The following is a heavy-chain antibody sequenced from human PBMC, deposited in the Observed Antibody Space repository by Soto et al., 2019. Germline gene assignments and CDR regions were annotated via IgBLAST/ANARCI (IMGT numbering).Heavy chain of an antibody. J-gene: IGHJ6*02. V-gene: IGHV1-18*01. CDR2: ISGYNGDT. CDR1: GYTFTRYG. Sequence: QGQLVQSGGEVKKPGASVKVSCKASGYTFTRYGISWVRQAPGQGLEWMGWISGYNGDTKYAQKFQGRVTMTVDTSTTTAYMELRSLTSDARDVYYCAKNGQPPYYYYGMDVWGQGTTVTVSS. D-gene: IGHD2-8*01. CDR3: AKNGQPPYYYYGMDV.